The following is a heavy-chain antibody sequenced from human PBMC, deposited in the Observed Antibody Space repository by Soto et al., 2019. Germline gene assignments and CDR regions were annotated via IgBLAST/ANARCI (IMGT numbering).Heavy chain of an antibody. D-gene: IGHD2-2*01. CDR3: VKDGGYCSSSTCYSPRNHYFDS. J-gene: IGHJ4*02. CDR2: IKFDGSEK. Sequence: LACSASGYIFTDYWMSLVRQAPGKGPGWVANIKFDGSEKQYVDSVRGRFTISRDNSRNSLFLQMNSLRAGDTAVYYCVKDGGYCSSSTCYSPRNHYFDSWGQGNLVTFSS. V-gene: IGHV3-7*03. CDR1: GYIFTDYW.